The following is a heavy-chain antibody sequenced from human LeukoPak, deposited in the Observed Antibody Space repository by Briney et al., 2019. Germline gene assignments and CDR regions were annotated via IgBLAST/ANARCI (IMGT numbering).Heavy chain of an antibody. D-gene: IGHD4-17*01. CDR3: ARDSATVTTPYFDY. CDR1: GFTFTGYY. Sequence: ASVKVSCKVSGFTFTGYYMNWVRQAPGQGLEWMGWINLNNGGTNYAQKFQGWVTMTRDTSISTAYMELSRLRYDDTAVYYCARDSATVTTPYFDYWGQGSLVTVSS. CDR2: INLNNGGT. J-gene: IGHJ4*02. V-gene: IGHV1-2*04.